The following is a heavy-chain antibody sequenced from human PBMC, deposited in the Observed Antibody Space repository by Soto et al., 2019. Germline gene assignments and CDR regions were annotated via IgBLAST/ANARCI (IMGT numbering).Heavy chain of an antibody. D-gene: IGHD1-20*01. CDR2: IDASGNT. CDR3: ARYSNNWFQTEGMDV. CDR1: VDSISTYY. V-gene: IGHV4-4*07. Sequence: SETLSLTCTVSVDSISTYYWSWIRRSAGKGLEWIGRIDASGNTNYNPSLKSRVTMSADTSKKQFSLRLTSVTAADTAVYYCARYSNNWFQTEGMDVWGQGTTVTVSS. J-gene: IGHJ6*02.